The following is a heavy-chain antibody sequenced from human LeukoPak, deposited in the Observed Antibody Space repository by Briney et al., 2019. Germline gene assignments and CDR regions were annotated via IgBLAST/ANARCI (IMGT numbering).Heavy chain of an antibody. V-gene: IGHV3-74*01. CDR1: GFTFSSYW. CDR3: ARESSSGWYDAFDI. Sequence: GGSLRLSCAASGFTFSSYWMHWVRQAPGKGLVWVSRINSDGSSTTYADFVKGRFTISRDNAKNTVYLQMNSLRAEDTAVYYCARESSSGWYDAFDIWGQGTMVTVSS. D-gene: IGHD6-19*01. J-gene: IGHJ3*02. CDR2: INSDGSST.